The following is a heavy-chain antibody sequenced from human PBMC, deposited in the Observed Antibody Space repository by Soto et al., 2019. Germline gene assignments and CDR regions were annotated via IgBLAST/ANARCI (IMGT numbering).Heavy chain of an antibody. D-gene: IGHD3-3*01. CDR3: ARDPSRITIFGVVENLFDP. Sequence: GGSLRLSCVASGFTFSIDSMNWCRQAPGKVLEWVSSISSSSSYIYYADSVKGRCTISRDNAKHSLYLQMNSLRAEETAVYYCARDPSRITIFGVVENLFDPWGQGTLVTVS. CDR2: ISSSSSYI. J-gene: IGHJ5*02. V-gene: IGHV3-21*01. CDR1: GFTFSIDS.